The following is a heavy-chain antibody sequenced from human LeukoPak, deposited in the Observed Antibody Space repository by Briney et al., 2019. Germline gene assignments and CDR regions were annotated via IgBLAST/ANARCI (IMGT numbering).Heavy chain of an antibody. Sequence: GGSLRLSCAASGFTFSSYSMNWVRQAPGKGLEWVSSISSTSNYIYYADSVKGRFTISRDNAKTSLYLQMNSLRAEDTAVYYCARASDSYSSSWYIDYWGQGTLVTVSS. CDR2: ISSTSNYI. V-gene: IGHV3-21*01. J-gene: IGHJ4*02. D-gene: IGHD6-13*01. CDR3: ARASDSYSSSWYIDY. CDR1: GFTFSSYS.